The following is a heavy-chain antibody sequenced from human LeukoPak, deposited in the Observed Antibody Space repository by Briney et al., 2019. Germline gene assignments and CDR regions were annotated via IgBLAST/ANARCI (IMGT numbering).Heavy chain of an antibody. Sequence: SVKVSCKASGGVFTTYAISWVRQAPGQGLEWMGSIIPFLGTTNYAQKFQGRVTITADEPTRTAYMELSSLRSEDTAVYYCARTLGGGATSPDHAFDIWGQGTMVTVSS. CDR2: IIPFLGTT. D-gene: IGHD1-26*01. J-gene: IGHJ3*02. CDR1: GGVFTTYA. V-gene: IGHV1-69*11. CDR3: ARTLGGGATSPDHAFDI.